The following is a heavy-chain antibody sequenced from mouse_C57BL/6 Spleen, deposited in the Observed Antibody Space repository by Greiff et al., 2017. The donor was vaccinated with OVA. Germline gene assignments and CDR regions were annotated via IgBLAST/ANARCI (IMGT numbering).Heavy chain of an antibody. CDR2: IYPRSGNT. V-gene: IGHV1-81*01. CDR3: ARSGYGSTPWYFDV. J-gene: IGHJ1*03. CDR1: GYTFTSYG. D-gene: IGHD1-1*01. Sequence: VKLQESGAELARPGASVKLSCKASGYTFTSYGISWVKQRTGQGLEWIGEIYPRSGNTYYNEKFKGKATLTADKSSSTAYMELRSLTSEDSAVYFCARSGYGSTPWYFDVWGTGTTVTVSS.